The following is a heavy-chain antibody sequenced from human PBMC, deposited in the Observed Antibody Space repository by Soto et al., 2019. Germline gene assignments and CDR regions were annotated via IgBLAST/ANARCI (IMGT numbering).Heavy chain of an antibody. CDR1: GGSLRSYY. J-gene: IGHJ6*02. Sequence: QVQLQESGPRLVKPSETLSLTCTVSGGSLRSYYYSWFRQPPGKGLEWVGYINYSGGTFYNPSLKSRVTMSVDTSNNQYSLMVNSVTATDTAVYYCARQGFGELHGLVDVWGQGTTVTVSS. CDR3: ARQGFGELHGLVDV. D-gene: IGHD3-10*01. CDR2: INYSGGT. V-gene: IGHV4-59*08.